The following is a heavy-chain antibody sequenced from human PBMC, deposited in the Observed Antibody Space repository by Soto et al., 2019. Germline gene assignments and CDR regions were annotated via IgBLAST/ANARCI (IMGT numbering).Heavy chain of an antibody. Sequence: WWSXRLSCVASGFIFIDYAVHVSRQAPGKGLEWVALISPAGTNQYYADSAKGRFTISRDNSKNTLYLQMNSLRPEDTGLYYCARENSSISHRLFQHWGQGTLVTVSS. V-gene: IGHV3-30-3*01. CDR2: ISPAGTNQ. CDR1: GFIFIDYA. D-gene: IGHD2-2*01. CDR3: ARENSSISHRLFQH. J-gene: IGHJ1*01.